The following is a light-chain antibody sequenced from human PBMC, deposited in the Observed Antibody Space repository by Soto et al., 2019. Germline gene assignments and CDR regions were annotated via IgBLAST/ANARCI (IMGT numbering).Light chain of an antibody. Sequence: DSQMTQSQSSPSASVGYTITVPCRANQSITKSLNWYQQNVGKAPKLLIYGASNLETGVPLRFSGSGYGTEFNLTISSLQPEDFAEYHCQQYNNWPQTFGQGTKVDI. CDR3: QQYNNWPQT. J-gene: IGKJ1*01. V-gene: IGKV1-33*01. CDR2: GAS. CDR1: QSITKS.